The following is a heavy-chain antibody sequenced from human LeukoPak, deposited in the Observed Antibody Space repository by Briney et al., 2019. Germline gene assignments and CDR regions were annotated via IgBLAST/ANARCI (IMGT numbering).Heavy chain of an antibody. D-gene: IGHD1-26*01. CDR1: GFTFSSYA. Sequence: TGESLTLSCSASGFTFSSYAMSWVRQAPGKGLEWGSGISGSGGSTYYADSVKGRFTISRDNSTNTLYLQMNSLRDEDTAVYYCAKGRYSGSYYYYMDVWGKGTTVTVSS. CDR2: ISGSGGST. J-gene: IGHJ6*03. CDR3: AKGRYSGSYYYYMDV. V-gene: IGHV3-23*01.